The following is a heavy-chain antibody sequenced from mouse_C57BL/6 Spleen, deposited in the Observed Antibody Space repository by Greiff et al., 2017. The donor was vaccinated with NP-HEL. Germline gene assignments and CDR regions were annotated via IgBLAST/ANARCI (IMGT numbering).Heavy chain of an antibody. CDR2: ISYDGSN. D-gene: IGHD2-1*01. V-gene: IGHV3-6*01. J-gene: IGHJ3*01. CDR3: ARGGGNPFAY. CDR1: GYSITSGYY. Sequence: VQLKESGPGLVKPSQSLSLTCSVTGYSITSGYYWNWIRQFPGNKLEWMGYISYDGSNNYNPSLKNRISITRDTSKNQFFLKLNSVTTEDTATYYCARGGGNPFAYWGQGTLVTVSA.